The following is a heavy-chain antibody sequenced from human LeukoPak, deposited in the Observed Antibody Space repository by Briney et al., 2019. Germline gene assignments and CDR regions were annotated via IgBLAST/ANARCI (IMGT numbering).Heavy chain of an antibody. D-gene: IGHD3-9*01. CDR1: GFTFRSYG. J-gene: IGHJ4*02. CDR2: ISYDGSNK. CDR3: AKDEREGRYSDWFPTHFDS. V-gene: IGHV3-30*18. Sequence: GGSLRLSCAASGFTFRSYGIHWVRQAPGKGLEWVAVISYDGSNKYYADSVKGRFTISRDNSKNTLYLQMNSLRAEDTAVYYCAKDEREGRYSDWFPTHFDSWGQGTLVTVSS.